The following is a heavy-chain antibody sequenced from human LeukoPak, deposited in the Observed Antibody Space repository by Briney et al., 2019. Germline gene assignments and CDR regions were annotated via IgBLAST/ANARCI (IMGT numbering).Heavy chain of an antibody. J-gene: IGHJ4*02. CDR1: GFTFSSYS. CDR2: ISSSSSYI. V-gene: IGHV3-21*01. CDR3: ARDWGVGYCSGGSCYLQPYYFDY. Sequence: KTGGSLRLSCAASGFTFSSYSMNWVRQAPGKGLEWVSSISSSSSYIYYADSVKGRFTISRDNAQNSLYLPLNSLRAEDTAVYYCARDWGVGYCSGGSCYLQPYYFDYWGQGTLVTVSS. D-gene: IGHD2-15*01.